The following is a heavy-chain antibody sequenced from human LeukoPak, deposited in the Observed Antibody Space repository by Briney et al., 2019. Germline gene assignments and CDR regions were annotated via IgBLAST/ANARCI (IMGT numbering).Heavy chain of an antibody. CDR2: IIPIFGTA. CDR3: ARDRMVRGVRVYYYGMDV. Sequence: ASVKVSCKASGGTFSSYAISWVRQAPGQGLEWMGGIIPIFGTANYAQKFQGRVTITADESTSTAYMELRSLRSDDTAVYYCARDRMVRGVRVYYYGMDVWGQGTTVTVSS. CDR1: GGTFSSYA. V-gene: IGHV1-69*13. J-gene: IGHJ6*02. D-gene: IGHD3-10*01.